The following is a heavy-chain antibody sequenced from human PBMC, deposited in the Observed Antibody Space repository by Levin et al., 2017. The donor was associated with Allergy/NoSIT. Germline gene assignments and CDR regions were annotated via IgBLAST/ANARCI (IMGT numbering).Heavy chain of an antibody. CDR1: KFTFSNYA. J-gene: IGHJ3*01. D-gene: IGHD3-22*01. Sequence: GGSLRLSCAASKFTFSNYAMSWVRQTPGKGLEWVSGIHDSGRNTYYADSVKGRFTISRDNSKNTLYLQMNTLRAEDTAVYYCAKFTRRAGVYDSSDSYGVWCQGTMVTVSS. CDR2: IHDSGRNT. CDR3: AKFTRRAGVYDSSDSYGV. V-gene: IGHV3-23*01.